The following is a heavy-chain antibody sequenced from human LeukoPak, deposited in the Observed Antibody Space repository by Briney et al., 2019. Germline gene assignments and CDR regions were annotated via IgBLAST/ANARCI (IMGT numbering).Heavy chain of an antibody. CDR3: ARNCGGDCHFDY. Sequence: SVEVSCKASGGTFSSYAISWVRQAPGQGLEWMGRIIPIFGTANYAQKFQGRVTITTDESTSTAYMELSSLRSEDTAVYYCARNCGGDCHFDYWGQGTLVTVSS. CDR1: GGTFSSYA. D-gene: IGHD2-21*02. V-gene: IGHV1-69*05. J-gene: IGHJ4*02. CDR2: IIPIFGTA.